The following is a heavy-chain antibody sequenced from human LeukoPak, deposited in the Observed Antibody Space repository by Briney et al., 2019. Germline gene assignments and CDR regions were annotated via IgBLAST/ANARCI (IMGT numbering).Heavy chain of an antibody. Sequence: PGGSLRLSCAASGFTFSNAWMSWVRHPPGQGLDWVGRIKSKTDGGTTDYAAPVKGRFTISRDDSKNTLYLQMNSLKTEDTAVYYCTTDMYYYDSSGYADYWGQGTLVTVSS. CDR3: TTDMYYYDSSGYADY. CDR2: IKSKTDGGTT. J-gene: IGHJ4*02. D-gene: IGHD3-22*01. CDR1: GFTFSNAW. V-gene: IGHV3-15*01.